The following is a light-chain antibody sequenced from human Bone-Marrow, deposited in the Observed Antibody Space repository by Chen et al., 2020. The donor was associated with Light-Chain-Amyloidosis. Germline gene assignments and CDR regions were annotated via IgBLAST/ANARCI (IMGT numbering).Light chain of an antibody. Sequence: DIQMTQSPSSLSASIGDRVTITCRASLGITNSLAWYQQKPGTAPKLLLYGASRLESGVPSRFSGSGSGTYYTLNISSLQPEDFATYFCQQFYTTPYTFGQGTKLDIK. CDR1: LGITNS. V-gene: IGKV1-NL1*01. CDR3: QQFYTTPYT. CDR2: GAS. J-gene: IGKJ2*01.